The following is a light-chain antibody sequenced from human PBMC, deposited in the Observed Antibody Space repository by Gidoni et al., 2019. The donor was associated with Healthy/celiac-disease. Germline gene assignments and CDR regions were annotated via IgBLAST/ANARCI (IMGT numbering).Light chain of an antibody. Sequence: IQMTPSPSSLSASVGDRVTITCRASQGISNYLSWYQQKPGKVPKLLIYAASTLQSGVPSRFSGSGSGTDFTLTISSLQPEDVATYYCQKYNSAPHTFXGXTKVEIK. CDR1: QGISNY. V-gene: IGKV1-27*01. CDR2: AAS. J-gene: IGKJ4*01. CDR3: QKYNSAPHT.